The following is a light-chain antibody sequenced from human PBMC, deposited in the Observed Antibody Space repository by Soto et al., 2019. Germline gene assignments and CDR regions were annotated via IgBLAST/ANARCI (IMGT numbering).Light chain of an antibody. Sequence: EIVMTQAPATLSVSPGERATLSCRASQSVSSNLAWYQQKPGQAPRLLIYGASTRATGIPARFSGSGSGTEFTLTISSRQSEDFALYYCQQYNHWPPKTFGQGTKVDIK. CDR3: QQYNHWPPKT. CDR1: QSVSSN. J-gene: IGKJ1*01. V-gene: IGKV3-15*01. CDR2: GAS.